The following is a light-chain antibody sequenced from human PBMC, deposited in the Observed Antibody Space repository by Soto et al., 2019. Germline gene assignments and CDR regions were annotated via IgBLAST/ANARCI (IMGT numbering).Light chain of an antibody. V-gene: IGKV3-15*01. Sequence: EIVLTQSPATLSVSPGERATLSCRASQSVGSNLAWYQQKPGQAPRLLISGASTRATGIPARFSGSGSGTEFTLTISSLQSDEFAVYYCQQYNHWPLYTFGQGTKLEIK. CDR1: QSVGSN. CDR2: GAS. J-gene: IGKJ2*01. CDR3: QQYNHWPLYT.